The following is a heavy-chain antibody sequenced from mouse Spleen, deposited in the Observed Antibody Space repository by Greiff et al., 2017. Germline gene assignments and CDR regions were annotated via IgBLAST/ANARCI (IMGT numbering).Heavy chain of an antibody. V-gene: IGHV1-9*01. CDR3: ATYGWFAY. CDR1: GYTFSSYW. D-gene: IGHD1-1*01. J-gene: IGHJ3*01. Sequence: QVQLKESDAELVKPGASVKISCKATGYTFSSYWIEWVKQRPGHGLEWIGEILPGSGSTNYNEKFKGKATFTADTSSNTAYMQLSSLTSEDSAVYYCATYGWFAYWGQGTLVTVSA. CDR2: ILPGSGST.